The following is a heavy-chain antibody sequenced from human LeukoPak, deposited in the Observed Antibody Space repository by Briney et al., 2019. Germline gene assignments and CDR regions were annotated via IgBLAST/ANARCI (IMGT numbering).Heavy chain of an antibody. Sequence: ASVKVSCKASGYTFTSYYMHWVRQAPGQGLEWMGVIDPSGGSTTYAQKLQGRVTMTRDTSTSTVSMELSSLRSVDTAVYYCARDLSSGSEPFDYWGQGTLVTVSS. CDR2: IDPSGGST. D-gene: IGHD6-19*01. CDR3: ARDLSSGSEPFDY. V-gene: IGHV1-46*01. CDR1: GYTFTSYY. J-gene: IGHJ4*02.